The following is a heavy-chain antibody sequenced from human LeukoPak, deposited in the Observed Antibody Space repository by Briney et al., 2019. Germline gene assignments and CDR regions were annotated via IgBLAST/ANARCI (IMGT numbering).Heavy chain of an antibody. Sequence: GGSLRLSCTASGFTFDDHGISWVRQAPGKGLEWVSGINWNGVSTGYSDSVKGRFIISRDNAKNSLILQMNSLRAEDTAVYYCARSLGSGRFYWYFDLWGRGTLVTVSS. D-gene: IGHD3-10*02. J-gene: IGHJ2*01. CDR2: INWNGVST. V-gene: IGHV3-20*04. CDR1: GFTFDDHG. CDR3: ARSLGSGRFYWYFDL.